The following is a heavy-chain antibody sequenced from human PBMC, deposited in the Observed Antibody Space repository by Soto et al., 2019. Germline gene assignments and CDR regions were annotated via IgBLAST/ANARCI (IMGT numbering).Heavy chain of an antibody. V-gene: IGHV1-18*01. J-gene: IGHJ6*02. D-gene: IGHD1-26*01. CDR1: GYTFSHYG. Sequence: ASVKVSCKASGYTFSHYGIGWVRQAPGQGLEWMGWISACNGNRHFAEGLRGRITMTTNTTTSTADMELRSLSSDDTAVYYCARGGQECSNSGCGYIYDGMDVWGQGTTVTVSS. CDR3: ARGGQECSNSGCGYIYDGMDV. CDR2: ISACNGNR.